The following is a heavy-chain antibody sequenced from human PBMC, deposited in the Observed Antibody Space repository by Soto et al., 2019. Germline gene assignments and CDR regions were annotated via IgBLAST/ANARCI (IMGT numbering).Heavy chain of an antibody. V-gene: IGHV3-66*01. Sequence: EVQLVESGGGLVQPGGSLRLSCAASGFTVSSNYMSWVRQAPGKGLEWVSVIYSGGSTYYADSVKGRFTISRDNNKNTLYLQMNGLRAEETAVYYCAREVYSRGWALDYWGQGTLVTVSS. CDR1: GFTVSSNY. J-gene: IGHJ4*02. CDR2: IYSGGST. D-gene: IGHD6-19*01. CDR3: AREVYSRGWALDY.